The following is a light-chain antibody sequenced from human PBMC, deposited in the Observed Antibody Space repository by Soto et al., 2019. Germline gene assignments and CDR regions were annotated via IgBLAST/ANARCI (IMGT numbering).Light chain of an antibody. V-gene: IGLV1-51*01. CDR1: SSHIGGNS. CDR2: DDN. J-gene: IGLJ1*01. CDR3: GSWDSSLSAYV. Sequence: QSVLTQPPSVSAAPGQQVTISCSRSSSHIGGNSVSWYQQLPGTAPKLLIYDDNKRPSGIPDRFSGSKSGTSATLGITGFQTGDEADYYCGSWDSSLSAYVFGTGTKVTVL.